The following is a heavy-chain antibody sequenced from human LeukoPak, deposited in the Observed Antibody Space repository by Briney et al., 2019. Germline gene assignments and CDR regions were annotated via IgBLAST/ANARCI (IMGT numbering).Heavy chain of an antibody. CDR2: ISSSGSTI. CDR3: AKDRCSNGIGCYYYYMDV. Sequence: GGSLRLSCAASGFTFSDYYMSWIRQAPGKGLEWVSYISSSGSTIYYADSVKGRFTISRDNAKNSLYLQMNSLRAEDTAVYYCAKDRCSNGIGCYYYYMDVWGKGTTVTISS. V-gene: IGHV3-11*04. CDR1: GFTFSDYY. D-gene: IGHD2-8*01. J-gene: IGHJ6*03.